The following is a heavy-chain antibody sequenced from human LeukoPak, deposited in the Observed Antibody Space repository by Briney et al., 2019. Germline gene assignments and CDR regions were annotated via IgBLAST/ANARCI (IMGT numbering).Heavy chain of an antibody. J-gene: IGHJ4*02. V-gene: IGHV4-38-2*01. Sequence: SETLSLTCAVSGYSISSGYYWGWIRQPPGKGLEWIGSIYHSGSTYYNPSLKSRVTISVDTSKNQFSLKLSSVTAADTAVYYCARQTVTLFDYWSQGTLVTVSS. CDR1: GYSISSGYY. CDR2: IYHSGST. CDR3: ARQTVTLFDY. D-gene: IGHD4-17*01.